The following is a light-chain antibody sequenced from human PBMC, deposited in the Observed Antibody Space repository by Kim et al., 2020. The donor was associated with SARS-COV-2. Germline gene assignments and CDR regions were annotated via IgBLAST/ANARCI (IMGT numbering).Light chain of an antibody. Sequence: LSPGERAHLSCRASQTIITYLAWYQQKPGRAPRLLIYDASNRATGIPARFSGSGSGTDFTLTISSLEPEDFAVYYCQQRSSWPLTFGGGTKVDIK. V-gene: IGKV3-11*01. J-gene: IGKJ4*01. CDR2: DAS. CDR3: QQRSSWPLT. CDR1: QTIITY.